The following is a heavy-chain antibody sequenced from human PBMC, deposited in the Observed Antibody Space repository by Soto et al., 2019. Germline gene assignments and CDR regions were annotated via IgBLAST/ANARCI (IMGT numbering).Heavy chain of an antibody. Sequence: ASVKVSCKASGGTFSSYAISWVRQAPGQGLEWMGGIIPIFGTANYAQKFQGRVTITADESTSTAYMELSSLRSEDTAVYYCAMSNHPNGPILGAFDIWGQGTMVTVSS. CDR2: IIPIFGTA. CDR1: GGTFSSYA. J-gene: IGHJ3*02. D-gene: IGHD7-27*01. CDR3: AMSNHPNGPILGAFDI. V-gene: IGHV1-69*13.